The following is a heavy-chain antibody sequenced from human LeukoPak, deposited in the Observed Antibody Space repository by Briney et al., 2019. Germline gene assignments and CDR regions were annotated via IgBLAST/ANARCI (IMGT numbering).Heavy chain of an antibody. Sequence: GGSLRLSCSASGFSFSDYDMNWVRQAPGKGLEWVSAISGRSSHIYYGESVKGRFTISRDNAKNSLYLQMDSLGVEDTAVYYCARGRGGSYHYWGQGTLVTVSS. CDR3: ARGRGGSYHY. J-gene: IGHJ4*02. CDR2: ISGRSSHI. D-gene: IGHD1-26*01. V-gene: IGHV3-21*01. CDR1: GFSFSDYD.